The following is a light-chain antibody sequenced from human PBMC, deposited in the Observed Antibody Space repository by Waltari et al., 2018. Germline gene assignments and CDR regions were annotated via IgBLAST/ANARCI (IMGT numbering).Light chain of an antibody. Sequence: SYDLTQPPSVSVSPGQTARITCSGDSLPKLYSYWYQQKPGQAPVLLIYKYSERPSGSPDRFPVSSSGTTATLTISGVQAEDEADYYCQSADTNFANHVVFGGGTQLTVL. CDR3: QSADTNFANHVV. V-gene: IGLV3-25*03. CDR2: KYS. J-gene: IGLJ2*01. CDR1: SLPKLY.